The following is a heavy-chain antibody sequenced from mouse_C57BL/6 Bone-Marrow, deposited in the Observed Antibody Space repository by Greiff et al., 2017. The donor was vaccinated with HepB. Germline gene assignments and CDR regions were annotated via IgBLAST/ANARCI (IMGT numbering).Heavy chain of an antibody. CDR2: INSDGGST. V-gene: IGHV5-2*01. CDR3: ARLGPYFDY. CDR1: EYEFPSHD. Sequence: EVNLVESGGGLVQPGESLKLSCESNEYEFPSHDMSWVRKTPEKRLELVAAINSDGGSTYYPDTMERRFIISRDKTKKTRDLRMSSLRSEATALYYCARLGPYFDYWGQGTTLTVSS. D-gene: IGHD4-1*01. J-gene: IGHJ2*01.